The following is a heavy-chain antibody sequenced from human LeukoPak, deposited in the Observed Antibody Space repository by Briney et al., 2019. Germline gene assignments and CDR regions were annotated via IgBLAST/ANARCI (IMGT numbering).Heavy chain of an antibody. CDR2: INKDGSAT. CDR3: ATWAFYHSLDV. J-gene: IGHJ6*02. CDR1: GFTLDAYA. Sequence: GGSLRLSCEASGFTLDAYAMHWVRQAPGKGLEWVSLINKDGSATYYADSVKGRFTISRDSSKNSLYLQMNSLRSEDTALYYCATWAFYHSLDVWGQGTTVTVSS. V-gene: IGHV3-43*02. D-gene: IGHD1-26*01.